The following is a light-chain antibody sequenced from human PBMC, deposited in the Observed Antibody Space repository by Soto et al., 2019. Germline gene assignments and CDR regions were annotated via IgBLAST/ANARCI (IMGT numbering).Light chain of an antibody. CDR3: LQSHSFPLT. CDR1: QDVGTW. Sequence: DIQMTQSPSSVSAAIGDRVTITCRASQDVGTWVAWYQQQPGKPPKLLIYGASGLHTGVPSRFIGSGSGTDFTLTFSALHPEDFATYFCLQSHSFPLTFGGGTNVDIK. V-gene: IGKV1-12*01. CDR2: GAS. J-gene: IGKJ4*01.